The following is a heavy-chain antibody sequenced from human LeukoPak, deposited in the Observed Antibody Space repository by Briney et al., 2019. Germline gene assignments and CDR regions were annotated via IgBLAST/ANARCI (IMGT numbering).Heavy chain of an antibody. V-gene: IGHV4-39*01. J-gene: IGHJ6*03. CDR1: GGSISSSGYY. Sequence: SETLSLTCTVSGGSISSSGYYWGWIRQPPGKGLEWIGSIYYSGSTYYNPSLKSRVTISVDTSKNQFSLKLSSVTAADTAVYYCARQFSSSWYNLYYYYYYMDVWGKGTTVTVSS. CDR3: ARQFSSSWYNLYYYYYYMDV. D-gene: IGHD6-13*01. CDR2: IYYSGST.